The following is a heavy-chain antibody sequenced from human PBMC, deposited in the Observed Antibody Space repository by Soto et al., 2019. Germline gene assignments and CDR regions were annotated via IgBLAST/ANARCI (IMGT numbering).Heavy chain of an antibody. J-gene: IGHJ6*02. CDR1: GFTFSSYA. Sequence: QVQLVESGGGVVQPGRSLRLSCAASGFTFSSYAMHWVRQAPGKGLEWVAVISYDGSNKYYADSVKGRFTISRDNSKNTLYLQMNSLRAEDTAVYYCARDNGWYYDRSGPVLGMDVWGQGTTVTVSS. V-gene: IGHV3-30-3*01. D-gene: IGHD3-22*01. CDR3: ARDNGWYYDRSGPVLGMDV. CDR2: ISYDGSNK.